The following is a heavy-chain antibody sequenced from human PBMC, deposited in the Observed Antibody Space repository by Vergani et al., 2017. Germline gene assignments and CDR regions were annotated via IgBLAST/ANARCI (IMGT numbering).Heavy chain of an antibody. Sequence: EVQLVESGGGLVQPGGSLTLSCAASGFTFSGSAMHWVRQTSGKGLEWIGRIRDKTYNYATAYAVSVKGRFIISRDDSKNTLYLQMDSLRAEDTAVYYCAREYSSTFGRAFDFWGQGTKVTVSS. CDR2: IRDKTYNYAT. CDR3: AREYSSTFGRAFDF. V-gene: IGHV3-73*02. D-gene: IGHD2-2*01. CDR1: GFTFSGSA. J-gene: IGHJ3*01.